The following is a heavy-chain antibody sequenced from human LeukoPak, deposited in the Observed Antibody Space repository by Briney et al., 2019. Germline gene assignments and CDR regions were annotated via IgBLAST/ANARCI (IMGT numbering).Heavy chain of an antibody. J-gene: IGHJ4*02. CDR3: ARNTEHCFDH. CDR2: VSGSGHST. V-gene: IGHV3-23*01. CDR1: GFTFSSYA. D-gene: IGHD3-3*02. Sequence: PGRSLRLSCAASGFTFSSYAVSWVRQAPGKGLEWVSAVSGSGHSTYYADSVKGRSTISRDNSKNTLFLQMNSLRVEDTAVYYCARNTEHCFDHWGQGTLVTVSS.